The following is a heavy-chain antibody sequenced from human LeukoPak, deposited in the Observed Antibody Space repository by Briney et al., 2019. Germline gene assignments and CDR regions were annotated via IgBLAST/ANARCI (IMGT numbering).Heavy chain of an antibody. CDR1: GFTFGEYT. Sequence: GGSLRLSCTASGFTFGEYTMSWVRQAPGKGLEWVGFIRSKAYGGTAEYAASVKGRFTISRDDSKSIAYLQMNSLKTEDTAVYYCTTELNSSGYHRISFFDYWGQGTLVTVSS. D-gene: IGHD3-22*01. CDR3: TTELNSSGYHRISFFDY. CDR2: IRSKAYGGTA. J-gene: IGHJ4*02. V-gene: IGHV3-49*04.